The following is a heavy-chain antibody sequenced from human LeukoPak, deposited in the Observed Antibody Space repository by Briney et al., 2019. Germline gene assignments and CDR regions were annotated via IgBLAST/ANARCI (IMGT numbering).Heavy chain of an antibody. D-gene: IGHD5-12*01. CDR2: IYYSGST. J-gene: IGHJ4*02. CDR1: GGSISSSSFY. CDR3: ARLPTITFFDY. V-gene: IGHV4-39*01. Sequence: SETLSLTCTVSGGSISSSSFYWGWIRQPPGRGLEWIGSIYYSGSTSYNPSLKSRVTISVDTSKNQFPLKLSSVTAADTAVYYCARLPTITFFDYWGQGTLVTVSS.